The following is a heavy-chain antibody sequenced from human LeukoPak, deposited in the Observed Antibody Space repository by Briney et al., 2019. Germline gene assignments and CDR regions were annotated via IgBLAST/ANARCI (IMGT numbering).Heavy chain of an antibody. V-gene: IGHV1-46*01. J-gene: IGHJ4*02. CDR1: GYTFTSYY. D-gene: IGHD3-3*01. CDR2: INPSGGST. CDR3: AREGGGVYYDFWSGYLFY. Sequence: ASVKVSCKASGYTFTSYYMHWVRQAPGQGLEWMGIINPSGGSTSYAQKFQGRVTMTRDMSTSTVYMELSSLRSEDTAVYYCAREGGGVYYDFWSGYLFYWGQGTLVTVSS.